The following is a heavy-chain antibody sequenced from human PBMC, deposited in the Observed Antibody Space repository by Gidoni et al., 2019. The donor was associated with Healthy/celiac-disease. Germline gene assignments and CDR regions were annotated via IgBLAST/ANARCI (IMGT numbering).Heavy chain of an antibody. Sequence: QVQLVESGGGVVQPGRSLRLSCAASGFTFSSYGRHWVRQAPGKGLEGVAVIWYDGSNKYYADSVKGRFTISRDNSKNTLYLQMNSLRAEDTAVYYCARDGDSSSWSLNYWGQGTLVTVSS. CDR1: GFTFSSYG. V-gene: IGHV3-33*01. CDR2: IWYDGSNK. J-gene: IGHJ4*02. CDR3: ARDGDSSSWSLNY. D-gene: IGHD6-13*01.